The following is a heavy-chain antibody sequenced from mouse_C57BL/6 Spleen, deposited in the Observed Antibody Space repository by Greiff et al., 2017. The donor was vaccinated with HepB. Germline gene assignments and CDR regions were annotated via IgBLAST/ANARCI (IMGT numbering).Heavy chain of an antibody. CDR3: AGYGPWFAY. V-gene: IGHV5-17*01. D-gene: IGHD1-1*01. Sequence: EVMLVESGGGLVKPGGSLKLSCAASGFTFSDYGMHWVRQAPEKGLEWVAYISSGSSTIYYADTVKGRFTISRDNAKNTLFLQMNSLRSEDTAMYYCAGYGPWFAYWGQGTLVTVSA. CDR2: ISSGSSTI. J-gene: IGHJ3*01. CDR1: GFTFSDYG.